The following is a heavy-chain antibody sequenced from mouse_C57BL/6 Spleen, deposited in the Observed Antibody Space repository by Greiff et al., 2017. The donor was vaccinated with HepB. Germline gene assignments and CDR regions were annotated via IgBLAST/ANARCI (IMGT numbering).Heavy chain of an antibody. CDR3: ARHEGIWDY. Sequence: QVQLQQSGAELVMPGASVKLSCKASGYTFTSYWMHWVKQRPGQGLEWIGEIDPSDSYTNYNQKFKGKSTLTVDKSSSTAYMQLSRLTSEDSAVYYCARHEGIWDYRGQGTTLTVSS. CDR1: GYTFTSYW. J-gene: IGHJ2*01. CDR2: IDPSDSYT. V-gene: IGHV1-69*01.